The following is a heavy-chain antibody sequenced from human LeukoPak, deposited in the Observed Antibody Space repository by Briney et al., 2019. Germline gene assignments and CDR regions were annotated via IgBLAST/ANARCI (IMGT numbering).Heavy chain of an antibody. CDR2: ISSSSSTI. J-gene: IGHJ5*02. Sequence: GSLRLSCAASGFTFSSYSMNWVRQAPGKGLEWVSYISSSSSTIYYADSVKGRFTISKDTSRNTLYLQMNSLRPEDTAVYYCAKDLMRDRWFGESWGQGTLVTVSS. D-gene: IGHD3-10*01. CDR3: AKDLMRDRWFGES. CDR1: GFTFSSYS. V-gene: IGHV3-48*01.